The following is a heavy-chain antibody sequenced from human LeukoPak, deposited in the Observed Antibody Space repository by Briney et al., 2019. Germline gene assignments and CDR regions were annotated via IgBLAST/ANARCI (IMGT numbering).Heavy chain of an antibody. V-gene: IGHV1-69*13. J-gene: IGHJ4*02. CDR3: ARDASYVWGSYRSYYFDY. D-gene: IGHD3-16*02. Sequence: SVKVSCKASGGTFSSYAISWVRQAPGQGLEWMGRIIPIFGTANYTQKFQGRVTITSDESTSTAYMELSSLRSEDTAVYYCARDASYVWGSYRSYYFDYWGQGTLVTVSS. CDR1: GGTFSSYA. CDR2: IIPIFGTA.